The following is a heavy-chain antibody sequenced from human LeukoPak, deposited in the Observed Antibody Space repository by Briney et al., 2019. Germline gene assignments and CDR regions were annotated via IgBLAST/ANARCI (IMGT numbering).Heavy chain of an antibody. CDR1: GGTFSSYA. CDR3: ARSPLDGYNYLDY. CDR2: IIPIFGTA. Sequence: GASVKVSCKASGGTFSSYAISWVRQAPGQGLEWMGGIIPIFGTANYAQKFQGRVTITADESTSTAYMELSSLRSEDTAVYYCARSPLDGYNYLDYWGQGTLVTVSS. V-gene: IGHV1-69*13. D-gene: IGHD5-24*01. J-gene: IGHJ4*02.